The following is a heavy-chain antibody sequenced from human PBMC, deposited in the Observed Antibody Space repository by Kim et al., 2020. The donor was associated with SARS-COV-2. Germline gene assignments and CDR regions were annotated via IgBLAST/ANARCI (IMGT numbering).Heavy chain of an antibody. CDR3: ARVGDYVWGSYLDAFDI. J-gene: IGHJ3*02. CDR1: GFTFSSYS. Sequence: GGSLRLSCAASGFTFSSYSMNWVRQAPGKGLEWVSSISSSSSYIYYADSVKGRFTISRDNAKNSLYLQMNSLRAEDTAVYYCARVGDYVWGSYLDAFDIWGQGTMVTVSS. CDR2: ISSSSSYI. D-gene: IGHD3-16*02. V-gene: IGHV3-21*01.